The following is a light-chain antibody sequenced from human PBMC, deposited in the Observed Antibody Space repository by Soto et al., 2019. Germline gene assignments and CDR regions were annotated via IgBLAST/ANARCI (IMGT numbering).Light chain of an antibody. CDR2: AAS. Sequence: DIQLTQSPSFLSASVGDIVTITCRASQGISSYLAWYQQKPGKAPKLLIYAASTLQSGVPSRFSGSGSGTEFTHTISSLQPEDFATYYCQQRNSYPLFGPGTKVDIK. V-gene: IGKV1-9*01. J-gene: IGKJ3*01. CDR3: QQRNSYPL. CDR1: QGISSY.